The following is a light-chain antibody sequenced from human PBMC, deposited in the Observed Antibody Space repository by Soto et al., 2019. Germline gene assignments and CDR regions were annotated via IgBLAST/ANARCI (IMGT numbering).Light chain of an antibody. Sequence: EIVLTQSPGTLSLSPGERATLSCRASQSVSSRFLAWYQQKPGQAPRLVIHGASTRATGIPDRFSGSGSGTDFTLTISSLQSEDFAVYYCQQYNGWPPWTFGQGTKVDIK. V-gene: IGKV3-20*01. CDR3: QQYNGWPPWT. J-gene: IGKJ1*01. CDR1: QSVSSRF. CDR2: GAS.